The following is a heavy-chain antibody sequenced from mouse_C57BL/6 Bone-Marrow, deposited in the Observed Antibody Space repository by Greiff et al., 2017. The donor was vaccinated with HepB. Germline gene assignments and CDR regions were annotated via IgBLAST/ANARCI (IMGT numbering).Heavy chain of an antibody. CDR1: GYTFTSYW. CDR3: ARGEYYYFDS. J-gene: IGHJ2*01. V-gene: IGHV1-59*01. D-gene: IGHD5-1*01. Sequence: QVQLQQPGAELVRPGTSVKLSCKASGYTFTSYWMHWVKQRPGQGLEWIGVIDPSDSYTNYNQKFKGKATLTVDTSSSTAYMQLSSLTSEDSAVYYCARGEYYYFDSWGQGTPLTVSS. CDR2: IDPSDSYT.